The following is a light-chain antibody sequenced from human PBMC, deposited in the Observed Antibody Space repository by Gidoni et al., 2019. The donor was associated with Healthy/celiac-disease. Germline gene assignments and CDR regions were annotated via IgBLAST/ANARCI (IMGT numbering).Light chain of an antibody. Sequence: IVLTQSPGTLSLSPGERATLSCRASQSGSSSYLAWYQQKPGQAPRLLIYGASSRDTGIPDRFSGSGSGTDFTLTISRLEPEDFAVYYCQQYGSSPRTFGQGTKVEIK. CDR3: QQYGSSPRT. CDR2: GAS. CDR1: QSGSSSY. J-gene: IGKJ1*01. V-gene: IGKV3-20*01.